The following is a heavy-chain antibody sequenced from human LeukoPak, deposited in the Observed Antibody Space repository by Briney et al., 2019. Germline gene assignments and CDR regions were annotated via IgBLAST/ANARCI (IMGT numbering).Heavy chain of an antibody. D-gene: IGHD6-19*01. Sequence: KPSETLSPTCTVSGGSISSYYWSWIRQPPGKGLEWIGYIYYSGSTNYNPSLKSRVTISVDTSKNQFSLKLNSVTPEDTAVYYCARDRGGSGYNYWGQGTLVTVSS. J-gene: IGHJ4*02. CDR2: IYYSGST. V-gene: IGHV4-59*12. CDR1: GGSISSYY. CDR3: ARDRGGSGYNY.